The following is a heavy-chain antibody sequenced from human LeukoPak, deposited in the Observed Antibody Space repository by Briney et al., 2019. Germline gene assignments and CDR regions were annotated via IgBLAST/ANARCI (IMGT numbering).Heavy chain of an antibody. J-gene: IGHJ4*02. D-gene: IGHD1-26*01. Sequence: SETLSLTCTVSGGSISSSSYYWGWIRQPPGKGLEWIGSIYYSGSTYYNPSLKSRVTISVDTSKNQFSLKLSSVTAADTAVYYCAEFSGSYLFIDYWGQGTLVTVSS. V-gene: IGHV4-39*01. CDR1: GGSISSSSYY. CDR3: AEFSGSYLFIDY. CDR2: IYYSGST.